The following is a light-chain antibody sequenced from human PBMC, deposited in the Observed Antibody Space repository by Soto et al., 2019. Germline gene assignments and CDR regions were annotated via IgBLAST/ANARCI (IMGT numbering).Light chain of an antibody. CDR2: SAS. V-gene: IGKV3-15*01. Sequence: EVIMTQSPATLSVSPGERATLSYRASQSLSRNLAWYQQKPGQAPRLLISSASTRATGIPARFSGSGSGTEFILTISILQSEDFAVYYCHQYNHWPMTFGQGTRLEIK. J-gene: IGKJ5*01. CDR1: QSLSRN. CDR3: HQYNHWPMT.